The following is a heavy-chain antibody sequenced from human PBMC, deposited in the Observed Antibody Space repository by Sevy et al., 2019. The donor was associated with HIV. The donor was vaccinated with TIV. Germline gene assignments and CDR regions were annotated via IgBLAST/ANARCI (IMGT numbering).Heavy chain of an antibody. CDR3: ARDNRNTIFGVVINYGMDV. CDR1: GGSISSYY. J-gene: IGHJ6*02. D-gene: IGHD3-3*01. V-gene: IGHV4-59*01. CDR2: IYYSGST. Sequence: SETLSLTCTVSGGSISSYYWSWIRQPPGKGLEWIGYIYYSGSTNYNPPLKSRVTISVDTSKNQFSLKLSSVTAADTAVYYCARDNRNTIFGVVINYGMDVWGQGTTVTVSS.